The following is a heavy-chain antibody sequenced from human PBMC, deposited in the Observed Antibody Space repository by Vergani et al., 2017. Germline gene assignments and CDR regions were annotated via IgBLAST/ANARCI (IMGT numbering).Heavy chain of an antibody. D-gene: IGHD4-17*01. CDR3: ARTSYGDSFDY. Sequence: QVQLQESGPGLVKPSETLSLTCTVSGGSISSYYWSWIRQPPGTGLEWIGYIYYSGSTNYNPSLKSRVTISVDTSKNQFSLKLSSVTAADTAVYYCARTSYGDSFDYWGQGTLVTVSS. CDR1: GGSISSYY. J-gene: IGHJ4*02. V-gene: IGHV4-59*01. CDR2: IYYSGST.